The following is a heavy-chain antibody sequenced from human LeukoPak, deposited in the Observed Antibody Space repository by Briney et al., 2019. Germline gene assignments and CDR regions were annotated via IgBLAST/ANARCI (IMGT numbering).Heavy chain of an antibody. V-gene: IGHV2-70*04. CDR1: GFSLSTSGMR. Sequence: ESGPALVKPTQTLTLNCTFSGFSLSTSGMRVSWIRQPPGKALEWLARIDWDDDKFYSTSLKTRLTISKDTSKNQVVLTMTNMDPVDTATYYCAPGCSGGSCYDYWGQGTLVTVSS. CDR3: APGCSGGSCYDY. CDR2: IDWDDDK. D-gene: IGHD2-15*01. J-gene: IGHJ4*02.